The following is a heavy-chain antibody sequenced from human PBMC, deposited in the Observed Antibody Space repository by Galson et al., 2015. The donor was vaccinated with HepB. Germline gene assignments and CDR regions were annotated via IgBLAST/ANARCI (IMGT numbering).Heavy chain of an antibody. CDR2: ITGGDNDT. Sequence: SVKVSCKASGYTFSDYAMHWVRQAPGQRLEWMGWITGGDNDTKYSQRLKGRVTITRDTSASTAYMELSSLRSEDTAVYYCARALAEYYNYHAMDFWGQGTTVTVSS. CDR1: GYTFSDYA. J-gene: IGHJ6*02. V-gene: IGHV1-3*01. CDR3: ARALAEYYNYHAMDF.